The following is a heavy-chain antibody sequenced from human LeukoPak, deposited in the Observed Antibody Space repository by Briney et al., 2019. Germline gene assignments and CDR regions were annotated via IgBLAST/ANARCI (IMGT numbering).Heavy chain of an antibody. Sequence: PSETLSLTCTVSGGSISGYYWSWIRQPPGKGLEWIGYIYYSGSTNYNPSLKSRVTISVDTSKNQFSLKLSSVTAADTAVYYCARETTVTSFDYWGQGTLVTVSS. CDR1: GGSISGYY. CDR2: IYYSGST. D-gene: IGHD4-17*01. V-gene: IGHV4-59*01. J-gene: IGHJ4*02. CDR3: ARETTVTSFDY.